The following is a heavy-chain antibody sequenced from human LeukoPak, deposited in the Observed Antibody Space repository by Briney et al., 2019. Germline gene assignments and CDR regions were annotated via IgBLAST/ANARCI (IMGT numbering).Heavy chain of an antibody. V-gene: IGHV3-21*01. D-gene: IGHD6-19*01. CDR1: GFTFSVYS. CDR2: ISSTTYT. J-gene: IGHJ6*02. CDR3: ARDGSGWSRDA. Sequence: PGGSLRLSCAASGFTFSVYSMSWIRQAPEKGLEWVSSISSTTYTYYADSVKGRFTISRDNSKNSLYLQMNSLTAEDTALYYCARDGSGWSRDAWGQGTTVTVSS.